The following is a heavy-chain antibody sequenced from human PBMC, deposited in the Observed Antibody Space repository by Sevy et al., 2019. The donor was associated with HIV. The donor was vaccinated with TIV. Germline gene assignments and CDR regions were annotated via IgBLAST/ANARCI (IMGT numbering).Heavy chain of an antibody. CDR1: GFTFSNYA. Sequence: GGSLRLSCAASGFTFSNYALNWVRQVPGKGLEWVSTISGSGFNTYYGDSVKGRVTISRDNSMNTLYLQMSSLRPEDTALYYCAKDRFDGSGYYPYGAFDIWGQGTKVTVSS. CDR2: ISGSGFNT. V-gene: IGHV3-23*01. CDR3: AKDRFDGSGYYPYGAFDI. D-gene: IGHD3-22*01. J-gene: IGHJ3*02.